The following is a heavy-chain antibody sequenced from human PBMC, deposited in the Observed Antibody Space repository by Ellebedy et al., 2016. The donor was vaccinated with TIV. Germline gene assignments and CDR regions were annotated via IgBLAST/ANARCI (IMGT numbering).Heavy chain of an antibody. Sequence: SETLSLXXTVSGGSISSSSYYWGWIRQPPGKGLEWIGSIYYSGSTNYNPSLKSRVTISVDTSKNQLSLKLSSVTAADTAVYYCARLGYSPFDYWGQGTLVTVSS. CDR3: ARLGYSPFDY. V-gene: IGHV4-39*07. J-gene: IGHJ4*02. CDR2: IYYSGST. D-gene: IGHD3-22*01. CDR1: GGSISSSSYY.